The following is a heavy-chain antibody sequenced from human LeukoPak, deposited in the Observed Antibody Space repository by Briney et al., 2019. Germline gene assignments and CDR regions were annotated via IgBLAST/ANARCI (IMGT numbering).Heavy chain of an antibody. CDR3: ARDGFGTGSN. J-gene: IGHJ4*02. Sequence: GGSLRLSCAASGFTFSSYSMNWVRQAPGKGLEWVANIKQDGSEKNYVDSVKGRFIISRDNAKNSLYLQMNTLRADDTAVYYCARDGFGTGSNWGQGTLVTVSS. V-gene: IGHV3-7*03. CDR2: IKQDGSEK. D-gene: IGHD3-16*01. CDR1: GFTFSSYS.